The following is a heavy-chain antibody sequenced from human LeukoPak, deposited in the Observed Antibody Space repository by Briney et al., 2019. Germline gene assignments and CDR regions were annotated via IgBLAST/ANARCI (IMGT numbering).Heavy chain of an antibody. CDR3: ARREWELLHFDY. CDR2: INHSGST. Sequence: PSETLSLTCAVYGGSFSGYYWSWIRQPPGKGLEWIGEINHSGSTNYNPSLKSRVTISVDTSKNQFSLKLSSVTAADTAVYYCARREWELLHFDYWGQGTLVTVSS. V-gene: IGHV4-34*01. CDR1: GGSFSGYY. J-gene: IGHJ4*02. D-gene: IGHD1-26*01.